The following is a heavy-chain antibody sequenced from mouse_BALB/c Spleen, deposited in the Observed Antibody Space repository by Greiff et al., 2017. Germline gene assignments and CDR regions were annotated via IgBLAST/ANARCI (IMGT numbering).Heavy chain of an antibody. V-gene: IGHV2-9*02. D-gene: IGHD1-1*01. CDR1: GFSLTSYG. CDR3: ASPNYYGSSYTFAY. CDR2: IWAGGST. J-gene: IGHJ3*01. Sequence: VQVVESGPGLVAPSQSLSITCTVSGFSLTSYGVHWVRQPPGKGLEWLGVIWAGGSTNYNSALMSRLSISKDNSKSQVFLKMNSLQTDDTAMYYCASPNYYGSSYTFAYWGQGTLVTVSA.